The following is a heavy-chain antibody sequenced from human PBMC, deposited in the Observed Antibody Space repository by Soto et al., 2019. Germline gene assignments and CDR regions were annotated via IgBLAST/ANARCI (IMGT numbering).Heavy chain of an antibody. CDR3: ARHLAVALIDY. V-gene: IGHV1-18*01. CDR2: ISAYNGNT. J-gene: IGHJ4*02. Sequence: QVQLVQSGAEVKKPGASVKVSCKASDYTFTSYGIIWVRQAPGQGLEWMGWISAYNGNTTYAQKFQGRVTMTTDTATSTAYKELRSLRSDDTAVYYSARHLAVALIDYWGQGTLVTVSS. CDR1: DYTFTSYG. D-gene: IGHD6-19*01.